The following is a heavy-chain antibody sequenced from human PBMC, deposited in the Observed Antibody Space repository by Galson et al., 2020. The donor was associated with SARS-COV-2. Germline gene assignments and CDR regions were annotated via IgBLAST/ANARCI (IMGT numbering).Heavy chain of an antibody. V-gene: IGHV3-11*06. Sequence: GGSLRLSCAASGFTFSDYYMSWIRQAPGKGLEWVSYISSSSSYTNYADSVKCRFTISRDNAKNSLYLQMNSLRAEDTAVYYCARDCSGGSCYVYWGQGTLVTVSS. CDR3: ARDCSGGSCYVY. D-gene: IGHD2-15*01. CDR1: GFTFSDYY. J-gene: IGHJ4*02. CDR2: ISSSSSYT.